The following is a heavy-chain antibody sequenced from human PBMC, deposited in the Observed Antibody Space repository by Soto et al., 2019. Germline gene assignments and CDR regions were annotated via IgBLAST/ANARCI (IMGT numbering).Heavy chain of an antibody. V-gene: IGHV4-31*03. J-gene: IGHJ5*02. CDR2: IYYSGST. D-gene: IGHD3-10*01. CDR3: ALQLWFGEFGGWFDP. Sequence: SETLSLTCTVSGGSISSGGYYWSWIRQHPGKGLEWIGYIYYSGSTYYNPSLKSRVTISVDTSKNQFSLKLSSVTAADTAVYYCALQLWFGEFGGWFDPWGQGTLVTVSS. CDR1: GGSISSGGYY.